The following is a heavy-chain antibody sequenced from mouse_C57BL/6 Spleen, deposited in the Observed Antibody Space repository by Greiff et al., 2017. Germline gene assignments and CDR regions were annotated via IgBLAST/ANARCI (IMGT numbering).Heavy chain of an antibody. J-gene: IGHJ3*01. Sequence: VQLQQPGAELVKPGASVKLSCKASGYTFTSYWMHWVKQRPGQGLEWIGMIHPNSGSTNYNEKFKSKATLTVDKSSSTAYMQLSSLTSEDSAVYDCARPHSSGYPAWFAYWGQGTLVTVSA. CDR2: IHPNSGST. V-gene: IGHV1-64*01. D-gene: IGHD3-2*02. CDR3: ARPHSSGYPAWFAY. CDR1: GYTFTSYW.